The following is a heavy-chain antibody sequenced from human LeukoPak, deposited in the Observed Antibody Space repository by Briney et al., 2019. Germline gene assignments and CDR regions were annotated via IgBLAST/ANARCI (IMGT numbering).Heavy chain of an antibody. CDR3: ATEGRAAAGTHFDY. J-gene: IGHJ4*02. CDR2: ISSSSSYI. D-gene: IGHD6-13*01. Sequence: GGSLRLPCAASGFSFSSYTMNWVRQAPGKGLEWVSSISSSSSYIYYADSVKGRFTISRDNAKNSLYLQMNSLRAEDTAVYYCATEGRAAAGTHFDYWGQGTLVTVSS. CDR1: GFSFSSYT. V-gene: IGHV3-21*06.